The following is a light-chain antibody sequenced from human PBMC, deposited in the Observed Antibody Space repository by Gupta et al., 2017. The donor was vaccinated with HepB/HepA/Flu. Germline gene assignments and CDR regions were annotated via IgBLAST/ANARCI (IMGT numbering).Light chain of an antibody. CDR2: WSS. V-gene: IGKV4-1*01. J-gene: IGKJ4*01. Sequence: VVTQSPDASPASLREKTTINCKSSQTVLYSSNNKNYLAWYQQKPGQPPKLLIYWSSTREFGVPDRFSGSGSGTDFTLTISSLQAEDVAVYYCQQYYSSPVTFGGGTNVEIE. CDR3: QQYYSSPVT. CDR1: QTVLYSSNNKNY.